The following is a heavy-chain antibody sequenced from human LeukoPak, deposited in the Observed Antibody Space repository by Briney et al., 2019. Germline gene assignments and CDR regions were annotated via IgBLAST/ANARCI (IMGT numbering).Heavy chain of an antibody. V-gene: IGHV1-2*02. D-gene: IGHD5-12*01. Sequence: GASVKVSCKASGYTFTGYYMHWVRQAPGQGLEWMGWINPNSGGTNYAQKFQGRVAMTRDTSISTAYMELSSLRSEDTAVYYCARMGKRVATINYWGQGTLVTVSS. CDR3: ARMGKRVATINY. J-gene: IGHJ4*02. CDR1: GYTFTGYY. CDR2: INPNSGGT.